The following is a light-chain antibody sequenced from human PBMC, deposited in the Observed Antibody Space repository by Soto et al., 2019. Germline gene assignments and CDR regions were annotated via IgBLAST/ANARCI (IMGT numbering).Light chain of an antibody. Sequence: EIVLTQSPGTLSLSPGERATLSCRASQSVTSSYLAWYQQKPGQAPRLLISGASSSATGIPDRFSGSGSGTDFNRTISILEPEDFGVYYCQQYGGSPPMHTFGQGTKLELK. V-gene: IGKV3-20*01. CDR3: QQYGGSPPMHT. CDR2: GAS. J-gene: IGKJ2*01. CDR1: QSVTSSY.